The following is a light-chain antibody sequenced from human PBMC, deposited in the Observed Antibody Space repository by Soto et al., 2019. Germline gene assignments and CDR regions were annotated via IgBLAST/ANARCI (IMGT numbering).Light chain of an antibody. Sequence: EIVSTQSPGTLSLSPGERATLSCRASQSVNSNYLAWYQRKPGQAPRLLIYGASNRATDIPYRFSASGSGTDFTITITRLEAEDFAVYYCQQYDSTPPTFGQGTKVEVK. CDR1: QSVNSNY. CDR2: GAS. CDR3: QQYDSTPPT. J-gene: IGKJ1*01. V-gene: IGKV3-20*01.